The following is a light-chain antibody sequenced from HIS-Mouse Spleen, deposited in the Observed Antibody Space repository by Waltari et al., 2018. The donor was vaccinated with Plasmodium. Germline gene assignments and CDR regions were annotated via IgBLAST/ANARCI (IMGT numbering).Light chain of an antibody. CDR3: CSYAGSSTFVV. Sequence: QSALTQPASVSGSPGQSITTHCPGTSSAVGSYNLFSWYQQHPGKAPKPMSYEGSKRPSGVSNRFSGSKSGNTASLTISGLQAEDEADYYCCSYAGSSTFVVFGGGTKLTVL. V-gene: IGLV2-23*03. CDR1: SSAVGSYNL. CDR2: EGS. J-gene: IGLJ2*01.